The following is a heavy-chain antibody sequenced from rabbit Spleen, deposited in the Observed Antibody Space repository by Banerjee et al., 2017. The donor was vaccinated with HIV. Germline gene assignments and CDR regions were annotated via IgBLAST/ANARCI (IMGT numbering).Heavy chain of an antibody. CDR2: IFGGSYSNT. CDR1: GFSFSSSYW. D-gene: IGHD2-1*01. Sequence: QQQLEESGGGLVKPGGTLTLTCTVSGFSFSSSYWICWVRQAPGKGLEWIACIFGGSYSNTYYATWAKGRFTISKTSSTTVTLQMTSLTAADTATYFCARKKFDDYSLDLWGPGTLVNVS. V-gene: IGHV1S45*01. J-gene: IGHJ4*01. CDR3: ARKKFDDYSLDL.